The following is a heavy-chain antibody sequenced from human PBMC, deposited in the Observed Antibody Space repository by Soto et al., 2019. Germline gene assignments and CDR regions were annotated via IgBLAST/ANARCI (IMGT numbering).Heavy chain of an antibody. CDR3: VKGSEVNPD. CDR2: ISYDGNNK. Sequence: QPVESLRLSCAASGFLFTSYALHWVRQAPGKGLEWVAVISYDGNNKYYVDSVKGRFTISRDNSKNTLYLQMHSRRREDTAVYYCVKGSEVNPDWGQGTLVTVSS. CDR1: GFLFTSYA. V-gene: IGHV3-30*18. J-gene: IGHJ4*02.